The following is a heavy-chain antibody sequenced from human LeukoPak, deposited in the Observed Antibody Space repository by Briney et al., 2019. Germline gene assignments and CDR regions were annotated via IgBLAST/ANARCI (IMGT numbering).Heavy chain of an antibody. Sequence: ASVKVSCKASGGTFSSYAISWVRQAPGQGLEWMGRIIPILGIANYAQKFQGRVTITADKSTSTAYMELSSLRAEDTAVYYCAKESSSWYISNWFDPWGQGTLVTVSS. CDR2: IIPILGIA. J-gene: IGHJ5*02. D-gene: IGHD6-13*01. V-gene: IGHV1-69*04. CDR3: AKESSSWYISNWFDP. CDR1: GGTFSSYA.